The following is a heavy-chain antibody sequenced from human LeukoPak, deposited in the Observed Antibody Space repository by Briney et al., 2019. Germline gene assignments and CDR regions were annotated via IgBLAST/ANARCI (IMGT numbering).Heavy chain of an antibody. CDR3: AELGITMIGGV. CDR2: ISYDGGNK. Sequence: GGSLRLSCAASGFTFSSYGMHWVRQAPGKGLEWVAVISYDGGNKYYTDSMKGRFTISRDNAKNSLYLQMNSLRAEDTAVYYCAELGITMIGGVWGKGTTVTISS. CDR1: GFTFSSYG. J-gene: IGHJ6*04. V-gene: IGHV3-30*18. D-gene: IGHD3-10*02.